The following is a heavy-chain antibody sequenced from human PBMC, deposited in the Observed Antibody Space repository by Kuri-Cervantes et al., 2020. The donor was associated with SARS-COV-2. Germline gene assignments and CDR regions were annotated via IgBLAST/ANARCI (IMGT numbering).Heavy chain of an antibody. Sequence: KVSCKGSGYSFTSYWISWVRQMPGKGLEWMGRIDPSDSYTNYSPSFQGHVTISADKSTSTAYLQWSSLKASDTAMYYCAMGGVKGTAGYIFDYWGQGTLVTVSS. CDR3: AMGGVKGTAGYIFDY. CDR2: IDPSDSYT. D-gene: IGHD5-24*01. J-gene: IGHJ4*02. V-gene: IGHV5-10-1*01. CDR1: GYSFTSYW.